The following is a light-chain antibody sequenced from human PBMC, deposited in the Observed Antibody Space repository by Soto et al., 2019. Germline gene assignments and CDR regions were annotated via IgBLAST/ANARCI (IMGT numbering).Light chain of an antibody. Sequence: DRVRITSRASQGISSYLAWYQQKPGKAPKLLIYAASTLQSGVPSRFSGSGSGTDFTLTFGRLQPEDFATYYCQEGSTPPIACALGTRLEIK. J-gene: IGKJ5*01. CDR3: QEGSTPPIA. V-gene: IGKV1-9*01. CDR1: QGISSY. CDR2: AAS.